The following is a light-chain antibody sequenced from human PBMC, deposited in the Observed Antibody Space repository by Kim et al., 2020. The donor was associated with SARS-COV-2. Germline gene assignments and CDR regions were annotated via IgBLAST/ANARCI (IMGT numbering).Light chain of an antibody. J-gene: IGLJ2*01. Sequence: GQSVTISCTGTSSDVGGYNYVSWYQQHPGTAPKLMIYEVSKRPSGVPDRFSGSKSGNTASLTVSGLQAEEEADYYCSSYAGSNNVVFGGGTQLTVL. CDR2: EVS. V-gene: IGLV2-8*01. CDR3: SSYAGSNNVV. CDR1: SSDVGGYNY.